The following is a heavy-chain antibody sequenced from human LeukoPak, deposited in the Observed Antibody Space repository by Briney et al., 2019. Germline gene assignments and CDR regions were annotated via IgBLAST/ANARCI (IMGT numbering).Heavy chain of an antibody. CDR1: GFTFSDYA. Sequence: GGSLRLSCAASGFTFSDYAIHWVRQVPGKGLEWVANIKQDGSEKYYVDSVKGRFTISRDNAKNSLYLQMNSLRAEDTAVYYCARDKIVGATNFDYWGQGTLVTVSS. J-gene: IGHJ4*02. CDR3: ARDKIVGATNFDY. V-gene: IGHV3-7*01. D-gene: IGHD1-26*01. CDR2: IKQDGSEK.